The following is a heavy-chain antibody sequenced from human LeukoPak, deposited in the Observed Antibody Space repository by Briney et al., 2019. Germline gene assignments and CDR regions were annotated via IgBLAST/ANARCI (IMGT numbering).Heavy chain of an antibody. J-gene: IGHJ4*02. CDR2: MNEYGSEI. D-gene: IGHD1-26*01. CDR1: GFIFRDFS. CDR3: ARHSGSYWTYFDY. Sequence: GGSLRLSCSVSGFIFRDFSMSWVRQAPGKGLEWVAKMNEYGSEIFYVDSVKGRFTISRDNAKNPLYLQMNSLRAEDTALYYCARHSGSYWTYFDYWGQGTLSPSPQ. V-gene: IGHV3-7*03.